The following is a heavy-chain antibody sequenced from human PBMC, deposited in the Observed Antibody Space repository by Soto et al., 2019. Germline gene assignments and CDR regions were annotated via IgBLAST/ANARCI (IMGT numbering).Heavy chain of an antibody. CDR2: MNPDGSHK. V-gene: IGHV3-7*04. J-gene: IGHJ3*02. CDR3: ARDYAYAAFDI. Sequence: EVQLVESGGGLVQPGGSLRLSCAASRFSFSSAWMSWVRQAPGKGLECVAIMNPDGSHKYYMDSVKGRFTISSDNARNSLSPQMTGLRDDDTSVYYCARDYAYAAFDIWGLWTMVIVSS. CDR1: RFSFSSAW. D-gene: IGHD2-2*01.